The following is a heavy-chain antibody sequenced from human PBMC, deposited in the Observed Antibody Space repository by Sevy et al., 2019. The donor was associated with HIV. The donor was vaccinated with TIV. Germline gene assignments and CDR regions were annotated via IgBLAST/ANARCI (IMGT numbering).Heavy chain of an antibody. CDR3: ARAGTMVRGVTVRTPLDY. J-gene: IGHJ4*02. D-gene: IGHD3-10*01. V-gene: IGHV4-34*01. CDR1: VGPSVVTT. Sequence: LLQLRRPCPSPALSMVGPSVVTTGAGSASPQGRGWSGLGEINHSGSTNYNPSLKSRVTISVDTSKNQFSLKLSSVTAADTAVYYCARAGTMVRGVTVRTPLDYWGQGTLVTVSS. CDR2: INHSGST.